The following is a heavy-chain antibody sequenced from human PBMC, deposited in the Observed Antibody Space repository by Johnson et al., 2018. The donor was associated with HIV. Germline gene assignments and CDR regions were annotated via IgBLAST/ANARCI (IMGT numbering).Heavy chain of an antibody. J-gene: IGHJ3*02. V-gene: IGHV3-30*01. CDR1: RFTFSSYA. Sequence: VQLVESGGGVVQPGRSLRLSCAASRFTFSSYAMHWVRQAPGKGLEWVAVISYDGSKRYYADSVRGRFTISRDNSKNMLYLQVNGLRVEDTAVFYCASGEDYGGNYGALDIWGQGTMVTVSS. CDR2: ISYDGSKR. CDR3: ASGEDYGGNYGALDI. D-gene: IGHD4-23*01.